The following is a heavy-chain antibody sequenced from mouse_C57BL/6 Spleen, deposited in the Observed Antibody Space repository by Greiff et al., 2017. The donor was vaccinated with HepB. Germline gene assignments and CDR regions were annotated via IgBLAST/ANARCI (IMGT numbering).Heavy chain of an antibody. CDR3: ARRPYDGSSYDWYFDV. CDR2: INPNYGTT. D-gene: IGHD1-1*01. J-gene: IGHJ1*03. V-gene: IGHV1-39*01. CDR1: GYSFTDYN. Sequence: VQLQQSGPELVKPGASVKISCKASGYSFTDYNMNWVKQSNGKSLEWIGVINPNYGTTSYNQKFKGKATLTVDQSSSTAYMQLNSLTSEDSAFYSCARRPYDGSSYDWYFDVWGTGTTVTVSS.